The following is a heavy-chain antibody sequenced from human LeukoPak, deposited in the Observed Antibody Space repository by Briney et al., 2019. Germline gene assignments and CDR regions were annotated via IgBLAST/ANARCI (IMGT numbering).Heavy chain of an antibody. Sequence: GGSLRLSCAASGFTFSTYSMNWVRQAPGKGLEWVSYISSGSSTLYYADSVKGRFAISRDNAKNSLFLQMDSLRAEDTAVYYCARRAPYGDFSSDPWGQGTLVTVSS. CDR2: ISSGSSTL. CDR1: GFTFSTYS. D-gene: IGHD4-17*01. V-gene: IGHV3-48*01. CDR3: ARRAPYGDFSSDP. J-gene: IGHJ5*02.